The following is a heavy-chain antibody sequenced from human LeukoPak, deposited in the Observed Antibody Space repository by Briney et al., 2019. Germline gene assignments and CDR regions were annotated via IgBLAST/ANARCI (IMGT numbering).Heavy chain of an antibody. CDR3: AKLSDVDTASHYFDY. CDR2: INPNSGGT. J-gene: IGHJ4*02. V-gene: IGHV1-2*02. Sequence: GASVKVSCKASVYTFTGYYMHWVRQAPGQGLEWMGWINPNSGGTNYAQKFQGRVTMTRDTSISTAYMELSRLRSDDTAVYYCAKLSDVDTASHYFDYWGQGTLVTVSS. D-gene: IGHD5-18*01. CDR1: VYTFTGYY.